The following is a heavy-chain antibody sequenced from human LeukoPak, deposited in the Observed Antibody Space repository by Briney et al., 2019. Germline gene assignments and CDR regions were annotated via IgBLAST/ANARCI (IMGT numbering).Heavy chain of an antibody. V-gene: IGHV4-34*01. CDR3: ARGGATTVTTSYYYYGMDV. CDR2: INHSGST. J-gene: IGHJ6*04. Sequence: PSETLSLTCAVYGGSFSGYYWSWIRQPPGKGLEWLGEINHSGSTNYNPSLKSRVTISVDTSKNQFSLKLSSVTAADTAVYYCARGGATTVTTSYYYYGMDVWGKGTTVTASS. D-gene: IGHD4-17*01. CDR1: GGSFSGYY.